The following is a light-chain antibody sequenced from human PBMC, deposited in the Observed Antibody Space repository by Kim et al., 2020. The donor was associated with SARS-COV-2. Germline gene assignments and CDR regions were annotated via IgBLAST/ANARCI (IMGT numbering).Light chain of an antibody. J-gene: IGLJ2*01. CDR2: GKN. CDR3: NSRDSNNNVL. V-gene: IGLV3-19*01. Sequence: SSELTQDPAVSVALGQTVRITCQGDSLRSYYATWYQQKPGKAPILVIYGKNNRPSGIPDRFSGSSSVNTASLTITGTQAGDEADYYCNSRDSNNNVLFGGGTQLTFL. CDR1: SLRSYY.